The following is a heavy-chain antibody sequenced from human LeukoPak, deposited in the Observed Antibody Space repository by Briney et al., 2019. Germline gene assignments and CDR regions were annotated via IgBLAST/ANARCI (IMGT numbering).Heavy chain of an antibody. Sequence: ASVKVSCKASGYTFTDYYIHWVRQAPGQGLEWMGRINPNSGGTNYAQKFQGRVTMTRDTSISTAYMELSRLRSDDTAVYYCARAYHDSSGLGFDYWGQGTLVTVSS. V-gene: IGHV1-2*06. CDR2: INPNSGGT. D-gene: IGHD3-22*01. CDR3: ARAYHDSSGLGFDY. J-gene: IGHJ4*02. CDR1: GYTFTDYY.